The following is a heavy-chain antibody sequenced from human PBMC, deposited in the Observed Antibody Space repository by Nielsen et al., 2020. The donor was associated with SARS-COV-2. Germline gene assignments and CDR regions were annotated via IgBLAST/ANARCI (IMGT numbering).Heavy chain of an antibody. CDR1: GDSISSGDYC. V-gene: IGHV4-31*03. D-gene: IGHD6-13*01. J-gene: IGHJ5*02. CDR3: AREGIAAAGQYNWFDP. Sequence: SETLSLTCTVSGDSISSGDYCWNWIRQHPGKGLEWIGYISYTGSTYYNPSLKSRITISVDTSRNQFSLKLSSVTAADTALYYCAREGIAAAGQYNWFDPWGQGTLVTVSS. CDR2: ISYTGST.